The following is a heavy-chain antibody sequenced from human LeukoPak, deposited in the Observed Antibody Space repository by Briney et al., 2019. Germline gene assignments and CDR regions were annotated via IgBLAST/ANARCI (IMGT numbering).Heavy chain of an antibody. J-gene: IGHJ3*02. Sequence: SETLSLTCDVYGGSFSGYYWSWIRQPPGKGLEWIGEINHSGSTNYNPTLKSRVTISVDTSKNQFSLKLSSVTAADTAVYYCARAPHYDILTGYAFDIWGQGTMVTVSS. CDR2: INHSGST. CDR1: GGSFSGYY. CDR3: ARAPHYDILTGYAFDI. D-gene: IGHD3-9*01. V-gene: IGHV4-34*01.